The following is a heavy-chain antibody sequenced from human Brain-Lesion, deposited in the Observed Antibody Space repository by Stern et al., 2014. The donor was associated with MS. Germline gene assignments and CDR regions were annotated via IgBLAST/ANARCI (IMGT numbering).Heavy chain of an antibody. D-gene: IGHD3-10*01. J-gene: IGHJ6*02. CDR2: MNPNSGNK. CDR3: ARVRFYGSGIYYALGDGMDV. CDR1: GYTFTNYN. Sequence: QVQLVQSGAEVKKPGPSVKVSCKASGYTFTNYNIDWVRQATGQGLEWMGWMNPNSGNKGYAQRFQGRVTMTRDTSTSTAYMELSSLKAEDTAVYYCARVRFYGSGIYYALGDGMDVWGQGTTVTVSS. V-gene: IGHV1-8*01.